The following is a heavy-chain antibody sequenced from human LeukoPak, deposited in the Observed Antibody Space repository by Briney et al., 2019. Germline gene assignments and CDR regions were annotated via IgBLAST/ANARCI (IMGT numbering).Heavy chain of an antibody. CDR1: GYSFTSYW. CDR3: ARFEVNHEDSSSYYYFDY. V-gene: IGHV5-51*01. D-gene: IGHD3-22*01. CDR2: IYPADSDI. Sequence: GESLKISCKGSGYSFTSYWIGWVRQTPGKGLEWMGIIYPADSDIKYNPSFEGQVTFSADKSINTAYLQWNSLKASDTAMYYCARFEVNHEDSSSYYYFDYWGQGTLVTVSS. J-gene: IGHJ4*02.